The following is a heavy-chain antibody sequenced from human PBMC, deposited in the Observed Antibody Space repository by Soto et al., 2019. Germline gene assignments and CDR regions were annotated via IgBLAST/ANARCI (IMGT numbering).Heavy chain of an antibody. CDR2: ISGGGDGT. CDR1: GFPFGNYA. Sequence: EVHLLESGGGLVQPGGSLRLSCTASGFPFGNYAMYWVRQAPGKGLEWVSGISGGGDGTNYADSVKGRFTVSRDNSRNTMYLQMNSLRAEDTAVYDCAKEPRLQLAYWGQGTLVTVSS. V-gene: IGHV3-23*01. J-gene: IGHJ4*02. CDR3: AKEPRLQLAY. D-gene: IGHD1-1*01.